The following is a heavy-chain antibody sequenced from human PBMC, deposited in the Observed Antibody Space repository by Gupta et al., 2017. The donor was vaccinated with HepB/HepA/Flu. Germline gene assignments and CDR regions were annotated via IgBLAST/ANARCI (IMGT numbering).Heavy chain of an antibody. V-gene: IGHV3-30*04. D-gene: IGHD2-21*02. Sequence: VQLVETGGDVVQPGRSLRLSCVASGFTFNSYAMHWVRQAPGKGLEWVAVVSYDGSTKSYADSLKGRFTISRDNSKNTLSLQIKSLRLEDTALYYCARGYFCGGDCFPGSLSYYGMDVWGQGTTVTVSS. CDR2: VSYDGSTK. CDR1: GFTFNSYA. CDR3: ARGYFCGGDCFPGSLSYYGMDV. J-gene: IGHJ6*02.